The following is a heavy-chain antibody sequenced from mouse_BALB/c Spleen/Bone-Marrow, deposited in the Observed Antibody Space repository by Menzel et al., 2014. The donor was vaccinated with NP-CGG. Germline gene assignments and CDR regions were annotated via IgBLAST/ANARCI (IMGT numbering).Heavy chain of an antibody. CDR2: IDPANGNT. CDR1: GFNIKDTY. Sequence: EVQLQQSGAELVKPGASVKLSCTASGFNIKDTYMHWVKQRPEQGLEWIGRIDPANGNTKYDPKFQGKATITADTSSNTAYLQFSSLTSEDTAVYYCAPYYYGSSSFAYWGQGTLVTVSA. CDR3: APYYYGSSSFAY. D-gene: IGHD1-1*01. V-gene: IGHV14-3*02. J-gene: IGHJ3*01.